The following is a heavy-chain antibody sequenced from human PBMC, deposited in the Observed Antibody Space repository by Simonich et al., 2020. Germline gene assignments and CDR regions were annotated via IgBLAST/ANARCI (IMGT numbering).Heavy chain of an antibody. CDR3: ARSPRGELGDFDY. J-gene: IGHJ4*02. CDR2: INPNSGGT. D-gene: IGHD7-27*01. V-gene: IGHV1-2*02. Sequence: QVQLVQSGAEVNKPGASVKVSCKAPGYTLTGNDRHWVRQAPGQGLKGRGWINPNSGGTNNAQKFQGRVTMTRDTSISTAYMELSRLRSDDTAVYYCARSPRGELGDFDYWGQGTLVTVSS. CDR1: GYTLTGND.